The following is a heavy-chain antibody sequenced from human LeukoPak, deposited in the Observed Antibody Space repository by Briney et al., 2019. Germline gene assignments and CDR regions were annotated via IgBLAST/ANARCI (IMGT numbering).Heavy chain of an antibody. J-gene: IGHJ4*02. CDR1: GFTFSDYY. CDR3: ARSYSRYCSSTSCPLGY. CDR2: ISPDGSST. Sequence: GGSLRLSCAATGFTFSDYYINWIRQAPGKGLEWVAYISPDGSSTFYADSVQGRFTISRDNSKNTLYLQMNSLRAEDTAVYYCARSYSRYCSSTSCPLGYWGQGTLVTVSS. D-gene: IGHD2-2*01. V-gene: IGHV3-11*01.